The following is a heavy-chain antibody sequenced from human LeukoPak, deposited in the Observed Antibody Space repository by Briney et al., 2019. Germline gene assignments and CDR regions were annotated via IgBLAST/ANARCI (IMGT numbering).Heavy chain of an antibody. D-gene: IGHD6-19*01. V-gene: IGHV3-64*01. CDR1: GFTFSSYA. J-gene: IGHJ4*02. CDR2: ISSNGGST. Sequence: TGGSLRLSCAASGFTFSSYAMHWVRQAPGKGLEYVSAISSNGGSTYYANSVKGRFTISRDNSKNTLYLQMGSLRAEDMAVYYCAREIKAVAGYFDYWGQGTLVTVSS. CDR3: AREIKAVAGYFDY.